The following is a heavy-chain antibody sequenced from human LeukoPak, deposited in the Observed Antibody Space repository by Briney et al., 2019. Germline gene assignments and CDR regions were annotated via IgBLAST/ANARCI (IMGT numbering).Heavy chain of an antibody. D-gene: IGHD3-10*01. CDR3: ARGRTYYYGSGSRTFDY. V-gene: IGHV4-34*01. Sequence: SETLSLNCAVYGGSFSGYYWSWIRQPPGKGLEWIGEINHSGSTNYNPSLKSRVTISVDTCKNQFSLKLSSVTAADTAVYYCARGRTYYYGSGSRTFDYWGQGTLVTVSS. CDR1: GGSFSGYY. J-gene: IGHJ4*02. CDR2: INHSGST.